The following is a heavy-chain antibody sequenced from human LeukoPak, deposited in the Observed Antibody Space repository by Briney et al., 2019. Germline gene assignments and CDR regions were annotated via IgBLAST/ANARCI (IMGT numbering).Heavy chain of an antibody. CDR1: GGSIKSDSYY. CDR3: ARKYQQSDGIDS. J-gene: IGHJ4*02. V-gene: IGHV4-39*01. Sequence: PSETLSLTCSVSGGSIKSDSYYWGWIRQPPGKGLEWIGSIYFGGNTHYNPSLKSRVTIFVDTSKNQFSLSLTSVTAADTAIYYCARKYQQSDGIDSWGQGTLVTVSS. CDR2: IYFGGNT. D-gene: IGHD1-14*01.